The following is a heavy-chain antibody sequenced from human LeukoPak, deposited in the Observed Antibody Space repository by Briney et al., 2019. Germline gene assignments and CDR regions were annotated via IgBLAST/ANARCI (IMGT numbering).Heavy chain of an antibody. J-gene: IGHJ3*02. CDR3: ARHHSTVGATRDAFEI. V-gene: IGHV5-51*01. CDR2: IYPGDSDT. CDR1: GYSFTTYW. Sequence: GESLKISCKGSGYSFTTYWIGWVRQMPGKGLEWMGIIYPGDSDTRYSPSFQGQVTISADKSITTAYLQWSSLKASDSAMYYCARHHSTVGATRDAFEIWGQGTMVTVSS. D-gene: IGHD1-26*01.